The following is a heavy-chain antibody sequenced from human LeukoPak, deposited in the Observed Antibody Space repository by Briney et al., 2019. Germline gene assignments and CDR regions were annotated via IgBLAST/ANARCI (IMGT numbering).Heavy chain of an antibody. J-gene: IGHJ2*01. Sequence: GGSLRLSCAASGFTFSSYSMNWVRRAPGKGLEWVSSISSSSSYIYYADSVKGRFTISRDNAKNSLYLQMNSLRAEDTAVYYCAREGQRSGRYFDLWGRGTLVTVSS. V-gene: IGHV3-21*01. D-gene: IGHD3-10*01. CDR3: AREGQRSGRYFDL. CDR1: GFTFSSYS. CDR2: ISSSSSYI.